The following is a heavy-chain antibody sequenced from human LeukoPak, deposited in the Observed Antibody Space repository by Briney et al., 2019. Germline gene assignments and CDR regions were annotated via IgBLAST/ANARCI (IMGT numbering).Heavy chain of an antibody. J-gene: IGHJ4*02. Sequence: GGSLRLSCAASGFTVSSNYMSWVRQAPGKGLEWISYISRSGSTIYYAESVRGRFTISRDNAKSSLYMQMNSLRDEDTAVYYCARGGSDGHYFNYWGQGSLVTVSS. D-gene: IGHD1-26*01. CDR1: GFTVSSNY. CDR3: ARGGSDGHYFNY. V-gene: IGHV3-48*02. CDR2: ISRSGSTI.